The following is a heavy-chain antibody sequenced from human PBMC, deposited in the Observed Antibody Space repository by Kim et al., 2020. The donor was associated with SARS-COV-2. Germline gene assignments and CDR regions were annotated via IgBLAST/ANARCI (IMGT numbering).Heavy chain of an antibody. D-gene: IGHD4-17*01. CDR2: ISWNSGSI. Sequence: GRSLRLSCAASGFTFDDYAMHWVRQAPGKGLEWVSGISWNSGSIGYADSVKGRFTISRDNAKNSLYLQMNSLRAEDTALYYCAKGDDYGGNSVPGYWGQGTLVTVSS. CDR3: AKGDDYGGNSVPGY. J-gene: IGHJ4*02. CDR1: GFTFDDYA. V-gene: IGHV3-9*01.